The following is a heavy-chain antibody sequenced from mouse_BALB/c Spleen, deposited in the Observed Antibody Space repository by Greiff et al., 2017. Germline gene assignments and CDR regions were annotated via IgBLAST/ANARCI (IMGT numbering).Heavy chain of an antibody. CDR3: ASGGYGNPYAMDY. CDR2: IDPANGNT. J-gene: IGHJ4*01. Sequence: VQLQQSGAELVKPGASVKLSCTASGFNIKDTYMHWVKQRPEQGLEWIGRIDPANGNTKYDPKFQGKATITADTSSNTAYLQLSSLTSEDTAVYYCASGGYGNPYAMDYWGQGTSVTVSS. CDR1: GFNIKDTY. V-gene: IGHV14-3*02. D-gene: IGHD2-1*01.